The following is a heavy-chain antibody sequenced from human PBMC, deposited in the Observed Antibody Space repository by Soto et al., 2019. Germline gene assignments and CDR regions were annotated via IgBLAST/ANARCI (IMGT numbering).Heavy chain of an antibody. CDR2: IYYSGST. D-gene: IGHD3-9*01. Sequence: SETLSLTCTVSGGSISSSSYYWGWIRQPPGKGLEWIGSIYYSGSTYYNPSLKSRVTISVDTSKNQFSLKLSSVTAADTAVYYCASLVSDYDILTGLWYYFDYWGQGTLVTVSS. CDR3: ASLVSDYDILTGLWYYFDY. V-gene: IGHV4-39*07. CDR1: GGSISSSSYY. J-gene: IGHJ4*02.